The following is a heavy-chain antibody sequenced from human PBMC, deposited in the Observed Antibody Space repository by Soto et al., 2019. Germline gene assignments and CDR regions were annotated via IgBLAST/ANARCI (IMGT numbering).Heavy chain of an antibody. CDR1: GYTFTSYG. CDR3: ARDRRARWPFAY. CDR2: ISAYNGNT. D-gene: IGHD6-13*01. J-gene: IGHJ4*02. V-gene: IGHV1-18*01. Sequence: ASVKVSCKASGYTFTSYGISWVRQAPGQGLEWMGWISAYNGNTNYAQKLQGRVTMTTDTSTSTAYMELRSLRSDDTAVYYCARDRRARWPFAYWGQGSLVTVSS.